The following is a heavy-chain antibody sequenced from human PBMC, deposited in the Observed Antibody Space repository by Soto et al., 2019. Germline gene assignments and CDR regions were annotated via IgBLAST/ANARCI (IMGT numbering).Heavy chain of an antibody. V-gene: IGHV4-59*01. Sequence: PSETLSLTCTVSGGSISSYYWSWIRQPPGKGLEWIGYFYYGGSTNYTPSLKSRVTISIDTSKNQFSLNLFSVTAADTAVYYCAGGFSSVVFDVWGQGTMVTVSS. D-gene: IGHD6-19*01. J-gene: IGHJ3*01. CDR1: GGSISSYY. CDR2: FYYGGST. CDR3: AGGFSSVVFDV.